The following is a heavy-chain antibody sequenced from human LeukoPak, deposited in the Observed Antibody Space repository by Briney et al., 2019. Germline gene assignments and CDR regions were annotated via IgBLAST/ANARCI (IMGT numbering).Heavy chain of an antibody. J-gene: IGHJ6*03. Sequence: GGSLRLSCAASGFTFSSYDMHWVRQTTGKGLEWVSAIGTAGDTYYPGSVKGRFTISRENAKNSLYLQMNSLRAGDTAVYYCARASPPGYSSSWYTDYYYYYMDVWGKGTTVTISS. CDR3: ARASPPGYSSSWYTDYYYYYMDV. D-gene: IGHD6-13*01. V-gene: IGHV3-13*01. CDR2: IGTAGDT. CDR1: GFTFSSYD.